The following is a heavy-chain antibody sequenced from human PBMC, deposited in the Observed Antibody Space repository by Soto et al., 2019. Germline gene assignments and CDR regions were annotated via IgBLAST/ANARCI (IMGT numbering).Heavy chain of an antibody. V-gene: IGHV3-30*14. D-gene: IGHD6-19*01. CDR2: ISFDGDKK. CDR3: ARGGTAVAGRLFAPAEHFQE. Sequence: QVDLVESGGGVVQPGRSLRLSCVVSAFTFSKNNIHWVRQAPGKGLEWVAIISFDGDKKYYADSVKGRFTISRDNSKNTLYFQMNGLRAEDTAVYFCARGGTAVAGRLFAPAEHFQEWGQGTLVTVSS. CDR1: AFTFSKNN. J-gene: IGHJ1*01.